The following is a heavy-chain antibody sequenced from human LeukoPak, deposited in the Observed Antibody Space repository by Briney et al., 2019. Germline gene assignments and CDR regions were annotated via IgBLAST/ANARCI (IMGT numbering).Heavy chain of an antibody. V-gene: IGHV7-4-1*02. CDR2: INTNTGNP. J-gene: IGHJ3*02. D-gene: IGHD6-19*01. Sequence: GASVKVSCKASGYTFTGYAMNWVRQAPGQGLGWMGWINTNTGNPTYAQGFTGRFVFSLDTSVSTAYLQISSLKAEDTAVYYCARDRSSGWDHAFDIWGQGTMVTVSS. CDR1: GYTFTGYA. CDR3: ARDRSSGWDHAFDI.